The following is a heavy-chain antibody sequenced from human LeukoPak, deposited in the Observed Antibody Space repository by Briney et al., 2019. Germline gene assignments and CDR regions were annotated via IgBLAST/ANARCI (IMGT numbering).Heavy chain of an antibody. Sequence: ASVKVSCKASGYTFTSYDINWVRQATGQGLEWMGWMNPNSGNTGYAQKFQGRVTMTRDTSTSTVYMELSSLRSEDTAVYYCARDSRRNYQLPISWGQGTLVTVSS. J-gene: IGHJ4*02. D-gene: IGHD2-2*01. CDR2: MNPNSGNT. CDR1: GYTFTSYD. CDR3: ARDSRRNYQLPIS. V-gene: IGHV1-8*01.